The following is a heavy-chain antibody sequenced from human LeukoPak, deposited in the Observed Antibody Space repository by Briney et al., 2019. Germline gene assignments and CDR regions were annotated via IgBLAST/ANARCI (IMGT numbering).Heavy chain of an antibody. CDR3: ARTFYYGSGSLYYFDY. V-gene: IGHV3-7*01. CDR1: GFTFSSYW. J-gene: IGHJ4*02. CDR2: IKQDGSEK. D-gene: IGHD3-10*01. Sequence: GGSLRLSCAASGFTFSSYWMSWVRQAPGKGLEWVANIKQDGSEKYYVDSVKGRFPISRDNAKNSLYLQMNSLRAEDTAVYYCARTFYYGSGSLYYFDYWGQGTLVTVSS.